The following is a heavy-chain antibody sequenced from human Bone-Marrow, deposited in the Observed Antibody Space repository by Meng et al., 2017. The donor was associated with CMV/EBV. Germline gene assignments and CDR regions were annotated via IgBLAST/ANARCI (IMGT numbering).Heavy chain of an antibody. Sequence: SVKVSCKASGGTFSSYAISWVRQAPGQGLEWMGGIIPIFGTANYAQKFQGRVTITTDESTSTAYMELSSLRSEDTAVYYCARELGVVAALYGMDVWGQGTTVTVSS. CDR1: GGTFSSYA. CDR2: IIPIFGTA. D-gene: IGHD2-15*01. J-gene: IGHJ6*02. CDR3: ARELGVVAALYGMDV. V-gene: IGHV1-69*05.